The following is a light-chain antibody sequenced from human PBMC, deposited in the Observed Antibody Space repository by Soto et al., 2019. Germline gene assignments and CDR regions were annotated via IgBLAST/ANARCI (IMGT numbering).Light chain of an antibody. V-gene: IGKV1-5*01. CDR2: TAS. CDR3: QHHQSYPCT. J-gene: IGKJ1*01. Sequence: DIQLTQSPVSLSASVGERVTITCRASQSISSWLAWYQQKSGKAPKLLIYTASNLQTGVPSRFSFSGSGTGFNLTISGSQMQHLETESYQHHQSYPCTFGEGTKVEIK. CDR1: QSISSW.